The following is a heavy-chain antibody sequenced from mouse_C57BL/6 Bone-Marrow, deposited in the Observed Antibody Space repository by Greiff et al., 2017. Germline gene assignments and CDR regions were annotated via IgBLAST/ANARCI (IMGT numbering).Heavy chain of an antibody. J-gene: IGHJ4*01. CDR2: IHPNSGST. Sequence: QVQLQQPGAELVKPGASVKLSCKASGYTFTSYWMHWVKQRPGQGLEWIGMIHPNSGSTNYNEKFKSKATLTVDKSSSTAYMQLSSLTSEDSAVYYCARQDYGSSWAMDYWGQGTSVTVSS. D-gene: IGHD1-1*01. V-gene: IGHV1-64*01. CDR1: GYTFTSYW. CDR3: ARQDYGSSWAMDY.